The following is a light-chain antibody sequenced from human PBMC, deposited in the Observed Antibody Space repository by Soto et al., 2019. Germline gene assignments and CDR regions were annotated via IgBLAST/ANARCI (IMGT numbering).Light chain of an antibody. CDR2: SNN. Sequence: QSVLTQPPSASGTPGQKVFISCSGSSSNIGGTNYAYWYQQLPGAAPKLLMHSNNLRPSGVPERISGSKFGTATSLAISGLRSEDDAVYYCASWDDRLGAVIFGGGTKVTAL. CDR3: ASWDDRLGAVI. CDR1: SSNIGGTNY. J-gene: IGLJ2*01. V-gene: IGLV1-47*02.